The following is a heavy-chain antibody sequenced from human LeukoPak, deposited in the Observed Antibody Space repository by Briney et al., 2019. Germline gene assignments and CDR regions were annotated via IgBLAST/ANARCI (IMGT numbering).Heavy chain of an antibody. D-gene: IGHD5-12*01. CDR3: ATAYSGYDYKFDY. J-gene: IGHJ4*02. CDR2: ISAYNGNT. CDR1: GGTFSSYA. V-gene: IGHV1-18*01. Sequence: AASVKVSCKASGGTFSSYAISWVRQAPGQGLEWMGWISAYNGNTNYAQKLQGRVTMTTDTSTSTAYMELRSLRSDDTAVYYCATAYSGYDYKFDYWGQGTLVTVSS.